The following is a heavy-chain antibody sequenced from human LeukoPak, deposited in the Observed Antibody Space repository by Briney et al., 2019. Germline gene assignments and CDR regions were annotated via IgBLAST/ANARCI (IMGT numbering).Heavy chain of an antibody. CDR1: GFTFSTYA. V-gene: IGHV3-23*01. D-gene: IGHD6-19*01. J-gene: IGHJ2*01. Sequence: GGSLRLSCAASGFTFSTYAMSWVRQAPGKGLEWVSTISDSGANTYYADSVRGRFTISRDNSKNTLYLRKNSLRADDTAIYYCAKSMTLQWRGFFDLWGRGTHVTVSS. CDR3: AKSMTLQWRGFFDL. CDR2: ISDSGANT.